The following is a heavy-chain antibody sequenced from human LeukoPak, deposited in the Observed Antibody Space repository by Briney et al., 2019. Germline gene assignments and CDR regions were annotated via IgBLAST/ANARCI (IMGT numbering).Heavy chain of an antibody. J-gene: IGHJ4*02. V-gene: IGHV3-7*05. CDR3: ARDGTSIVGSLDY. CDR2: IKQDGSEK. D-gene: IGHD1-26*01. Sequence: RGSLRLSCAASGFTFRDYWMNWVRQAPGKGLEWVASIKQDGSEKYYVDSVKGRFTISRDNAKNSLYLQMNSLRAEDTAVYYCARDGTSIVGSLDYWGQGTLVTVSS. CDR1: GFTFRDYW.